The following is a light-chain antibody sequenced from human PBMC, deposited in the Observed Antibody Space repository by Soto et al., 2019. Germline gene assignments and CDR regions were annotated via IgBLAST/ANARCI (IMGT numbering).Light chain of an antibody. V-gene: IGLV2-11*01. CDR3: CSYAGNAYV. J-gene: IGLJ1*01. CDR2: AVS. CDR1: SSDVGGYNF. Sequence: QSALTQPRSVSGSPGQSVTISCTGTSSDVGGYNFVTWYQQHPDKAPKLLIYAVSKRHSGVPDHFSGSKSGNTASLTISGLQAEDEADYYCCSYAGNAYVFGTGTKLTVL.